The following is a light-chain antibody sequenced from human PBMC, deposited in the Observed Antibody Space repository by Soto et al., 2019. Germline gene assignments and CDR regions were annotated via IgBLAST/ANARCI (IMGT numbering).Light chain of an antibody. J-gene: IGKJ4*01. CDR1: QSVRSN. V-gene: IGKV3-15*01. CDR3: QQYSAWPLT. Sequence: EIVMTQSPATLSVSPGERATLFCRASQSVRSNFLAWYQQKPGQAPRLLIYGASTRATGVPARFSGSGSGTEFTLTISSLQSEDFAVYYCQQYSAWPLTFGGGTTVEIK. CDR2: GAS.